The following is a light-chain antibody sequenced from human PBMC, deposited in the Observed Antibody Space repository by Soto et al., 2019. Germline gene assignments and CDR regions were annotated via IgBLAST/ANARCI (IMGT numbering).Light chain of an antibody. Sequence: EIVLTQSPGTLSLSPGERATLSCRASQSVSSNYLAWYQRKPGQAPRLLIYGASSRATDIPNRFSGSGSGTVFTLTITRLEPEDFAVYFCQQYGGSPPTFGQGTKVEIK. CDR1: QSVSSNY. V-gene: IGKV3-20*01. CDR3: QQYGGSPPT. J-gene: IGKJ1*01. CDR2: GAS.